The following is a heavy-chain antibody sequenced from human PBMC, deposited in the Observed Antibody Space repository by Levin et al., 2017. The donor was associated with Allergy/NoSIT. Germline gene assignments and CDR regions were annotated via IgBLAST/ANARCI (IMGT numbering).Heavy chain of an antibody. CDR2: ISVNGDST. J-gene: IGHJ6*02. CDR3: AKGGSWAHYSYGLDV. D-gene: IGHD3-16*01. V-gene: IGHV3-23*01. CDR1: GFIFRNYA. Sequence: HPGGSLRLSCEVSGFIFRNYAMNWVRQAPGKGLEWVSVISVNGDSTYYADSVKGRFTISRDNSKNTLYLQMSSLRPEDAAVYYCAKGGSWAHYSYGLDVWGQGTTVIVSS.